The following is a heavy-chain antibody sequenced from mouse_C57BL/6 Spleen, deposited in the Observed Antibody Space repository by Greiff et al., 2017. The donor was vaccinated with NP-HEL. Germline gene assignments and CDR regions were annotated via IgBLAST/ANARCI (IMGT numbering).Heavy chain of an antibody. D-gene: IGHD2-4*01. CDR1: GFTFSDYY. Sequence: EVQLVESEGGLVQPGSSMKLSCTASGFTFSDYYMAWVRQVPEKGLEWVANINYDGSSTYYLDSLKSRFIISRDNAKNMRCLRMSCLKSEDTATYYCARENYDYSYAMDDWGQGTSVTVAS. CDR3: ARENYDYSYAMDD. J-gene: IGHJ4*01. V-gene: IGHV5-16*01. CDR2: INYDGSST.